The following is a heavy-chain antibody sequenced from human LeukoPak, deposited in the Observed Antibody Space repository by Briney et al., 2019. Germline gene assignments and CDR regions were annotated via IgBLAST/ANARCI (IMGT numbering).Heavy chain of an antibody. CDR1: GGSCDYYY. Sequence: SETLSLTCDVYGGSCDYYYCSWIRQPPGKGLEWIGEIHPHGIFYYNSSLMSRVTISIDTSKSRFSLRLTSVTAADTAFYFCARGRDRSKAGALWGQGSLVTVSS. J-gene: IGHJ4*02. CDR3: ARGRDRSKAGAL. V-gene: IGHV4-34*01. D-gene: IGHD4/OR15-4a*01. CDR2: IHPHGIF.